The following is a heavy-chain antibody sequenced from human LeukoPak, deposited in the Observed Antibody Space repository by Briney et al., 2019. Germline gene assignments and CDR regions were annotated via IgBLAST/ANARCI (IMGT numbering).Heavy chain of an antibody. CDR1: GYRFTELS. V-gene: IGHV1-24*01. CDR2: FDLVQGDT. J-gene: IGHJ4*02. D-gene: IGHD5-18*01. CDR3: TAGRAYSLLDF. Sequence: ASVKVSCKVSGYRFTELSRHWVRQAPGKGLEWLGGFDLVQGDTIYAQKFQGRVTMTEDTSTDTSYMELSSLGSEDTAVYFCTAGRAYSLLDFWGQGTLVTVSS.